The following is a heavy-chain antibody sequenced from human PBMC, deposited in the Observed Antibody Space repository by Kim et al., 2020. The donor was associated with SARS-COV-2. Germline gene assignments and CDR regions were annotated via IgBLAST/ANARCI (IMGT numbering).Heavy chain of an antibody. D-gene: IGHD6-19*01. CDR3: AKVTSGSSGWFEYFQY. CDR2: IRDRGDRT. Sequence: GGSLRLSCEASGFSLNNYAMSWVRQAPGKGLEWVSGIRDRGDRTEYVDAVKGRFSISRDNSKNTLYLQMDGLRAEDTAVYYCAKVTSGSSGWFEYFQYWGQGTLVTVSS. J-gene: IGHJ1*01. CDR1: GFSLNNYA. V-gene: IGHV3-23*01.